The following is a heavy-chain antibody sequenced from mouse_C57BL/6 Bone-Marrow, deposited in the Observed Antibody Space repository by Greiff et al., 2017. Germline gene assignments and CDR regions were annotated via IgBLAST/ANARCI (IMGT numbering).Heavy chain of an antibody. CDR3: ARLGLTGTAY. D-gene: IGHD4-1*01. CDR1: GYTFTDYY. J-gene: IGHJ3*01. V-gene: IGHV1-26*01. Sequence: EVQLQQSGPELVKPGASVKISCKASGYTFTDYYMNWVKQSHGKSLEWIGDINPNNGGTSYNQKFKGKATLTVDKSSSTAYMELRSLTSEDSAVYYCARLGLTGTAYWGQGTLVTVSA. CDR2: INPNNGGT.